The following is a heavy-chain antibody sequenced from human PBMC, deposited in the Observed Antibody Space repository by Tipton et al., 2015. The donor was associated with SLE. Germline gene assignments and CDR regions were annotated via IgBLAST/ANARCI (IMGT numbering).Heavy chain of an antibody. Sequence: SLRLSCAASGFTFDDYAMHWVRQAPGKGLGGVSGISWNSGSIGYADSVKGRFTISRDNAKNSLYLQMNSLRAEDTALYYCAKDSGGSGSYFPNYWGQGTLVTVSS. V-gene: IGHV3-9*01. J-gene: IGHJ4*02. CDR1: GFTFDDYA. CDR3: AKDSGGSGSYFPNY. D-gene: IGHD3-10*01. CDR2: ISWNSGSI.